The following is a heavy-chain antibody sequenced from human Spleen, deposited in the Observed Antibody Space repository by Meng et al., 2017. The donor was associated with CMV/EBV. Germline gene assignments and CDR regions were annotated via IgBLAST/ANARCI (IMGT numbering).Heavy chain of an antibody. J-gene: IGHJ2*01. CDR3: ARAKLVRNWYFDL. Sequence: CAGFGLPFRSFAMSWVRQAPGKGLEWVSGIRGSGETTDYADSAKGRFTISRDNSKDTLYLQMNSLRAEDTAVYYCARAKLVRNWYFDLWGRGTLVTVSS. D-gene: IGHD3-10*01. CDR2: IRGSGETT. V-gene: IGHV3-23*01. CDR1: GLPFRSFA.